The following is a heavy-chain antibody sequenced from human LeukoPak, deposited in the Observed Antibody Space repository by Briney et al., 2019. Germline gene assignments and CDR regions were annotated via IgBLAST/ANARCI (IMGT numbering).Heavy chain of an antibody. V-gene: IGHV3-53*01. CDR3: ARDRAEIPRGNAFDV. Sequence: GGSLRLSCAASGFTVSNNYMNWVRQAPGKGLEWVSVIYPYSSTYYADSVKGRFTASRDNSKNTLYLQLNSLRAEDTAVYYCARDRAEIPRGNAFDVWGHGTMVTVSS. J-gene: IGHJ3*01. D-gene: IGHD5-24*01. CDR1: GFTVSNNY. CDR2: IYPYSST.